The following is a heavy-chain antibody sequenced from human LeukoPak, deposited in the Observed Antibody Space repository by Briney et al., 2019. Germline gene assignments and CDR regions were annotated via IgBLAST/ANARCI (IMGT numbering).Heavy chain of an antibody. CDR3: VRLGYIRSEGHYFDY. CDR2: INSDGRST. D-gene: IGHD5-12*01. J-gene: IGHJ4*02. Sequence: GGSLRLSCAASGFTFSSYWMHWVRQAPGKGLVWVSRINSDGRSTSYADYVKGRFTISRDESKNSLYLQMNSLKTEDSAVYYCVRLGYIRSEGHYFDYWGQGTLVTVSS. V-gene: IGHV3-74*01. CDR1: GFTFSSYW.